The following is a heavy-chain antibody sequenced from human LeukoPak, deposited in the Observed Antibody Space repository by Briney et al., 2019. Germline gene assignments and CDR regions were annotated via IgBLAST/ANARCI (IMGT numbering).Heavy chain of an antibody. D-gene: IGHD6-13*01. CDR1: GYTFNNAW. CDR2: IKSKTDGGTT. J-gene: IGHJ4*02. Sequence: GGSLRLSCTASGYTFNNAWMSWVRQAPGKGLEWVGRIKSKTDGGTTDYAAPVRGRFTISRDDSKNTLYLQMNSLKTEDTAVYYCTTYRGYSRSWYDYWLQVTMVIV. V-gene: IGHV3-15*01. CDR3: TTYRGYSRSWYDY.